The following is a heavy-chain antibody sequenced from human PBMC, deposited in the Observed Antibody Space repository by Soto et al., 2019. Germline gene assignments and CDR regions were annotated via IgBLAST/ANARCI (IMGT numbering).Heavy chain of an antibody. V-gene: IGHV4-30-2*01. D-gene: IGHD6-6*01. CDR1: GDSISRGGYS. CDR2: IYDSGST. CDR3: ARGSSSYYDYGMDV. J-gene: IGHJ6*02. Sequence: TLSLTCAVSGDSISRGGYSWTWIRQPPGKALEWIGNIYDSGSTSYNPSRKSRVTISVDRSKNQFSLKLTSVTAADTAVYFCARGSSSYYDYGMDVWGQGTTVTVSS.